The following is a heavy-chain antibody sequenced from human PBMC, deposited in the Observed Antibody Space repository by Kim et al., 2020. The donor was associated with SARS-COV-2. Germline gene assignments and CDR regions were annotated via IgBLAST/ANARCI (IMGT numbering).Heavy chain of an antibody. V-gene: IGHV4-31*03. CDR1: GGSISSGGYY. D-gene: IGHD3-22*01. CDR2: IYYSGST. CDR3: AREGLDYYDSSGGAVWNAFDM. J-gene: IGHJ3*02. Sequence: SETLSLTCTVSGGSISSGGYYWSWIRQHPGKGLEWIGYIYYSGSTYYNPSLKSRVTISVDTSKNQFSLKLSSVTAADTAVYYCAREGLDYYDSSGGAVWNAFDMWGQGTMVTVSS.